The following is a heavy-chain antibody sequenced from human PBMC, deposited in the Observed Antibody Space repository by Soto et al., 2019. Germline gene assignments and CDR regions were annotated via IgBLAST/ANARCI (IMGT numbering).Heavy chain of an antibody. CDR1: GGTFSSYA. V-gene: IGHV1-69*05. D-gene: IGHD2-21*02. J-gene: IGHJ6*02. Sequence: QLQLVQSGAEVTKPGSSVKVSCKASGGTFSSYAFSWVRQAPGQGLEWMGGIIPIFGRANYAQKFQGRVTXTSXXGXRAGHMELSSPRPEATAVYYCARDTPYSGNGIVVPAIYGMDVWGQGTTVTVSS. CDR2: IIPIFGRA. CDR3: ARDTPYSGNGIVVPAIYGMDV.